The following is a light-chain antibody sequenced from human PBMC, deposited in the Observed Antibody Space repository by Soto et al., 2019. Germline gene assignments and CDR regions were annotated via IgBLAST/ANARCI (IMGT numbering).Light chain of an antibody. V-gene: IGKV1-5*01. CDR3: QQYNSYWT. CDR1: QSISSW. CDR2: DAS. J-gene: IGKJ1*01. Sequence: DIQMTQSPSTLSASVGDRVTITCRASQSISSWLAWYQQKPGKAPMLLIYDASSLESGVPSRFSGSGSGTEFTLTISSLQPDDFATYYCQQYNSYWTFGQGNKVEIK.